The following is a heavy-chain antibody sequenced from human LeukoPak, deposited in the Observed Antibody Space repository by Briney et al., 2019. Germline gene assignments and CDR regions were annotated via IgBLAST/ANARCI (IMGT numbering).Heavy chain of an antibody. CDR2: VSYDGSNK. V-gene: IGHV3-30-3*01. CDR1: GFTFSYYA. J-gene: IGHJ4*02. CDR3: ARVLNYYDSSGYYFSY. Sequence: GGSLRLSCAASGFTFSYYAMHWVRQAPGKGLEWVAVVSYDGSNKYYADSVKGRFTISRDNSKNTLYLQMNSLRAEDTAVYYCARVLNYYDSSGYYFSYWGQGTLVTVSS. D-gene: IGHD3-22*01.